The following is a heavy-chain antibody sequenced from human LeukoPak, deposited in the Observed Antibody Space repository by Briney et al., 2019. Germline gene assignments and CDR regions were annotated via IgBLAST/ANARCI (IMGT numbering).Heavy chain of an antibody. CDR3: AKNGYYSMDS. Sequence: PGGSLRLSCAASGFTFSNYATSWIRQPPGKGLEWIGEINHSGSTNYNPSLKSRVTISVDKSKNQFSLILTSVTAADTAVYYCAKNGYYSMDSWGQGILVTVSS. CDR2: INHSGST. CDR1: GFTFSNYA. V-gene: IGHV4-34*08. J-gene: IGHJ4*02. D-gene: IGHD3-22*01.